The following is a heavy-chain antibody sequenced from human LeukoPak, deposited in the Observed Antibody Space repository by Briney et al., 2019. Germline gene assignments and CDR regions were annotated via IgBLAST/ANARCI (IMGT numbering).Heavy chain of an antibody. D-gene: IGHD1-26*01. J-gene: IGHJ5*02. CDR2: ISGSGGST. V-gene: IGHV3-23*01. Sequence: GGSLRLSCAASGFTVSSNYMSWVRQAPGKGLEWVSAISGSGGSTYYADSVKGRFTISRDNSKNTLYLQMNSLRAEDTAVYYCAKDQWELSWFDPWGQGTLVTVSS. CDR1: GFTVSSNY. CDR3: AKDQWELSWFDP.